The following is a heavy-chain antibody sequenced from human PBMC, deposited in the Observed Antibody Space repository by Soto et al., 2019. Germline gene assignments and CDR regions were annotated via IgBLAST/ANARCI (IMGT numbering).Heavy chain of an antibody. V-gene: IGHV3-23*01. Sequence: GGSLRLSCAASGFTFSSYAMNWVRQAPGKGLEWVSVISGSDGSTYYADSVKGRFTISRDNSKNTLNLQMNSLRAEDTAVYYCARRSPRWYIDYWGPGTLVTVSS. CDR1: GFTFSSYA. D-gene: IGHD6-13*01. CDR2: ISGSDGST. CDR3: ARRSPRWYIDY. J-gene: IGHJ4*02.